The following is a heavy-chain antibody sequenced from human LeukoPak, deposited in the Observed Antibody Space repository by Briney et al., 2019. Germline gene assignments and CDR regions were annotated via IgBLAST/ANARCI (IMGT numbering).Heavy chain of an antibody. V-gene: IGHV3-30*04. CDR2: ISYDGSNK. CDR3: ARDQVGDGYGKLFDY. J-gene: IGHJ4*02. Sequence: GGSLRLSCAASGFTFSSYAMHWVRQAPGKGLEWVAVISYDGSNKYYADSVKGRFTISRDNSKNTLYLRMNSLRAEDTAVYYCARDQVGDGYGKLFDYWGQGTLVTVSS. D-gene: IGHD5-24*01. CDR1: GFTFSSYA.